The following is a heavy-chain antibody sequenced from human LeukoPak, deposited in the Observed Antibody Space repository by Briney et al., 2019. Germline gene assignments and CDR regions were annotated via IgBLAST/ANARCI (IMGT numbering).Heavy chain of an antibody. D-gene: IGHD1-26*01. CDR2: INHSGST. CDR3: ARGQGSYYYYYGMDV. Sequence: SQTLSLTCTVSGGSISSGGYYWSWIRQPPGKGLEWIGEINHSGSTNYNPSLKSRVTISVDTSKNQFSLKLSSVTAADTAVYYCARGQGSYYYYYGMDVWGRGTTVTVSS. J-gene: IGHJ6*02. V-gene: IGHV4-30-2*01. CDR1: GGSISSGGYY.